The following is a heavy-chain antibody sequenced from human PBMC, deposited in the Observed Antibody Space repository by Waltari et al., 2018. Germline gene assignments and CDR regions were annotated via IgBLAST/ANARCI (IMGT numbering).Heavy chain of an antibody. V-gene: IGHV4-38-2*01. D-gene: IGHD6-13*01. J-gene: IGHJ4*02. CDR3: ARVIAAAGNYFDY. CDR2: ICHSGST. CDR1: GYSISSGYY. Sequence: QVQLQESGPGLVKPSETLSLTCAVSGYSISSGYYWGWIRQPPGKGLEWIGSICHSGSTYSNPSLKSRVTISVDTSKNQFSLKLSSVTAADTAVYYCARVIAAAGNYFDYWGQGTLVTVSS.